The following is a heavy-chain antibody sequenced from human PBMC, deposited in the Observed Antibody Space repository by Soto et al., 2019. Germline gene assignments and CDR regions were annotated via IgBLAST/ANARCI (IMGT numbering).Heavy chain of an antibody. CDR1: GFSLSTSGVG. CDR3: AHSPPSTSLRRWFDP. CDR2: IYWDDDK. V-gene: IGHV2-5*02. D-gene: IGHD2-2*01. Sequence: KESGPTLVNPTQTLTLTCTFSGFSLSTSGVGVGWIRQPPGKALEWLALIYWDDDKWYSPSLKSRLTVTKDTSKSQVVLTMTNLDPVDTATYYCAHSPPSTSLRRWFDPWGQGTLVTVSS. J-gene: IGHJ5*02.